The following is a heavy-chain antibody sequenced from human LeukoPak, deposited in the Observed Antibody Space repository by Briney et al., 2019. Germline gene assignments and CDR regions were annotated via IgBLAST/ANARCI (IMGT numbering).Heavy chain of an antibody. CDR3: ARGYSSGWYPTDFDP. CDR1: GFIFSDYG. Sequence: GGSLRLSCAASGFIFSDYGMSWVRQAPGKGLEWVSVIYSGGSTYYADSVKGRFTISRDNSKNTLYLQMNSLRAEDTAVYYCARGYSSGWYPTDFDPWGQGTLVTVSS. V-gene: IGHV3-53*01. D-gene: IGHD6-19*01. J-gene: IGHJ5*02. CDR2: IYSGGST.